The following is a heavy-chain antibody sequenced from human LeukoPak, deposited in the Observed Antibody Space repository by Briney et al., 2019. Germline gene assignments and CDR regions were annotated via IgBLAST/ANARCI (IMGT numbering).Heavy chain of an antibody. V-gene: IGHV4-39*01. CDR1: GGSISSSSYF. J-gene: IGHJ5*02. CDR3: ARLPSSWYMFDP. D-gene: IGHD6-13*01. Sequence: SETLFLTCTVSGGSISSSSYFWGWIRQPPGKGLEWVGSIYYSGSTYYNPSLKSRLTISVDTSKNQFSLKLSSVTAADTAVYFCARLPSSWYMFDPWGQGIQVTVSS. CDR2: IYYSGST.